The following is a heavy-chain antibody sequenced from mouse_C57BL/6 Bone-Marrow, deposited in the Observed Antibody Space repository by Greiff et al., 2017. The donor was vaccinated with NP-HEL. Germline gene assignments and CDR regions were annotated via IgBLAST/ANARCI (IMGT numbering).Heavy chain of an antibody. Sequence: EVQVVESEGGLVQPGSSMKLSCTASGFTFSDYYMAWVRQVPEKGLEWVANINYDGSSTYYLDSLKSRFIISRDNAKNILYLQMSSLKSEDTATYYCATAQATGGYYFDYWGQGTTLTVSS. J-gene: IGHJ2*01. V-gene: IGHV5-16*01. CDR3: ATAQATGGYYFDY. D-gene: IGHD3-2*02. CDR2: INYDGSST. CDR1: GFTFSDYY.